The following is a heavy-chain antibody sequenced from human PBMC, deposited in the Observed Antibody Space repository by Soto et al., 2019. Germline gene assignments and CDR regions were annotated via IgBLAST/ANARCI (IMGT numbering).Heavy chain of an antibody. CDR3: ARESMVRGVILFDY. J-gene: IGHJ4*02. CDR1: GGSFSGYY. V-gene: IGHV4-34*01. CDR2: INHSGST. D-gene: IGHD3-10*01. Sequence: KPSETLSLTCAVYGGSFSGYYWSWIRQPPGKGLEWIGEINHSGSTNYNPSLKSRVTISVDTSKNQFSLKLSSVTAADTAVYYCARESMVRGVILFDYWGQGTLVTVSS.